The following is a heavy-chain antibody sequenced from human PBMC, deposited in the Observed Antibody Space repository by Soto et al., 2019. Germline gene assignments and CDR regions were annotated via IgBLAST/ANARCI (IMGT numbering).Heavy chain of an antibody. CDR1: GFTFSSYG. Sequence: QVQLVESGGGVVQPGRSLRLSCAASGFTFSSYGMHWVRQAPGKGLEWVAVISYDGSNKYYADSVKGRFTISRDNSKNTLYLQMNSLRAEDTAVYYCAKSLDRDYPYSSGWYGFDYWGQGTLVTVSS. V-gene: IGHV3-30*18. CDR3: AKSLDRDYPYSSGWYGFDY. CDR2: ISYDGSNK. D-gene: IGHD6-19*01. J-gene: IGHJ4*02.